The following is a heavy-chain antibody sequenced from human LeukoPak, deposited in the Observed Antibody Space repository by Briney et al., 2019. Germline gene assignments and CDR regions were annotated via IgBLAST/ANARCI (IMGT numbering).Heavy chain of an antibody. CDR1: GGSISSSSYY. CDR3: ARGDCSGGSCYLFDY. CDR2: IYYSGST. J-gene: IGHJ4*02. Sequence: SETLSLTCTVSGGSISSSSYYWGWIRQPPGKGLEWIGSIYYSGSTYYNPSLKSRVTTSVDTSKNQFSLKLSSVTAADTAVYYCARGDCSGGSCYLFDYWGQGALVTVSS. D-gene: IGHD2-15*01. V-gene: IGHV4-39*01.